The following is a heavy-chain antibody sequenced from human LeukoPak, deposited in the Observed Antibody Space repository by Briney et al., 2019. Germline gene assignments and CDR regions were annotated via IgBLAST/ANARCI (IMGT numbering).Heavy chain of an antibody. Sequence: PSETLSLTCTVSGYSISSGYYWGWIRQPPGKGLEWIGSIYHSGSTYYNPSLKSRVTISVDTSKNHFSLKLSSVTAADTAVYYCARGSGITGTTRWGQGTLVTVSS. J-gene: IGHJ4*02. CDR3: ARGSGITGTTR. V-gene: IGHV4-38-2*02. D-gene: IGHD1-20*01. CDR1: GYSISSGYY. CDR2: IYHSGST.